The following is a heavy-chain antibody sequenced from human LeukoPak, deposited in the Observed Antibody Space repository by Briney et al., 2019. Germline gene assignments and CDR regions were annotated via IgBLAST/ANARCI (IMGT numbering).Heavy chain of an antibody. V-gene: IGHV3-23*01. Sequence: GGSLRLSCAASGFTFSTYAMNWFRQAPGKGLEWVSAVSGGGGNTYTYYADSVKGRFTISRDNSKDTVYLQMNSLRAEDTAVYYCAKRGYSGSYYSFDYWGQGTLVSVSS. CDR2: VSGGGGNTYT. CDR1: GFTFSTYA. CDR3: AKRGYSGSYYSFDY. J-gene: IGHJ4*02. D-gene: IGHD3-10*01.